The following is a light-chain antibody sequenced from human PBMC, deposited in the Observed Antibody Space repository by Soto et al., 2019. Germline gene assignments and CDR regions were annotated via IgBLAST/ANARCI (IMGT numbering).Light chain of an antibody. J-gene: IGKJ2*01. V-gene: IGKV1-5*03. CDR1: QSMRGY. Sequence: DIQMTQSPSTLSASVGDRVTISCRASQSMRGYLAWYQQKPGKAPKLLIYKVSNLDNGVPPRFSGAGSGTEFTLSISALQTDDFATYYCQNYDTYPYTFGQGTKLEIK. CDR3: QNYDTYPYT. CDR2: KVS.